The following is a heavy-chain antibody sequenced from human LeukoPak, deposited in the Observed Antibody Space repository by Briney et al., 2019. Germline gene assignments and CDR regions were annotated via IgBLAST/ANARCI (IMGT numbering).Heavy chain of an antibody. Sequence: SETLSLTCTVSGGSISSGGYSWSWIRQPPGKGLEWIGYIYHSGSTYYNPSLKSRVTISVDRSKNQFSLKLSSVTAADTAVYYCARSICGGDCYHEYYFDYWGQGTLVTVSS. D-gene: IGHD2-21*02. CDR3: ARSICGGDCYHEYYFDY. J-gene: IGHJ4*02. CDR1: GGSISSGGYS. CDR2: IYHSGST. V-gene: IGHV4-30-2*01.